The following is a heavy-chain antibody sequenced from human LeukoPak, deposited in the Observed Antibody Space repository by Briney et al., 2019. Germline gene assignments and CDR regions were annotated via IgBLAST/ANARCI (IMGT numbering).Heavy chain of an antibody. Sequence: GGSLRLSCAASGFTFSNYWMHWVRQDPGKGLVWVSLINPDGSITNYADSVKGRFTISRDNAKNTLYLQMNSLRAEDTAVYYCATSSGLNVGANYWGQGTLVTVSS. D-gene: IGHD1-26*01. CDR3: ATSSGLNVGANY. CDR1: GFTFSNYW. J-gene: IGHJ4*02. CDR2: INPDGSIT. V-gene: IGHV3-74*01.